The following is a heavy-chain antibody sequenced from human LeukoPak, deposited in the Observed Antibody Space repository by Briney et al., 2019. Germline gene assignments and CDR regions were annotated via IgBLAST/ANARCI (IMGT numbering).Heavy chain of an antibody. D-gene: IGHD1-26*01. CDR2: ISYDGINK. V-gene: IGHV3-30-3*01. CDR3: ATLGWELLSAFDI. CDR1: GFTFSSFA. J-gene: IGHJ3*02. Sequence: GGSLRLSCAASGFTFSSFAMHWVRQAPGKGLEWVAVISYDGINKYYADSVKGRFTISRDNSKNTLYLQMNSLRAEDTAVYYCATLGWELLSAFDIWGQGTMVTVSS.